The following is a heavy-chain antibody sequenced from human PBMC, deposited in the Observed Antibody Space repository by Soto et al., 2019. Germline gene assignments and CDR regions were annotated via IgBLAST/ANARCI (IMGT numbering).Heavy chain of an antibody. Sequence: ASVKVSCKASGGTFSSYAISWVRLAPGQGLEWMGRIIPIFGTANYAQKFQGRVTITEDTSTDTAYMELSSLRSEDTAVYYCATAQRYYYDSSGYQAPFDYWGQGTLVTV. CDR1: GGTFSSYA. D-gene: IGHD3-22*01. CDR2: IIPIFGTA. CDR3: ATAQRYYYDSSGYQAPFDY. V-gene: IGHV1-69*06. J-gene: IGHJ4*02.